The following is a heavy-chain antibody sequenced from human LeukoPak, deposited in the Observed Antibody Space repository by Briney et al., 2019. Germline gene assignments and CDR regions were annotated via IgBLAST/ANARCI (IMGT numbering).Heavy chain of an antibody. Sequence: SETLSLTCTVSGGSISSSSYYWGWIRQPPGKGLEWIGSIYYSGSTYYNPSLKSRVTISVDTSKDQFSLKLSSVTAADTAVYYCARGFNWFDPWGQGTLVTVSS. CDR1: GGSISSSSYY. J-gene: IGHJ5*02. CDR3: ARGFNWFDP. V-gene: IGHV4-39*07. CDR2: IYYSGST.